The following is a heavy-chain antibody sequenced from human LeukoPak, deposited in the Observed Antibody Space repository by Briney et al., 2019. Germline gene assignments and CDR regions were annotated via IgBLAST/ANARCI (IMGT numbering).Heavy chain of an antibody. J-gene: IGHJ5*02. V-gene: IGHV3-21*01. D-gene: IGHD5-12*01. CDR3: ARGYFEGNLPPARSNVDIVATIMGSWFDP. CDR2: ISSSSSYI. CDR1: GFTFSSYS. Sequence: PGGSLRLSCAASGFTFSSYSMNWLRQAPGKGLEWVSSISSSSSYIYYADSVKGRFTISRDNAKNSLYLQMNSLRAEDTAVYYCARGYFEGNLPPARSNVDIVATIMGSWFDPWGQGTLVTVSS.